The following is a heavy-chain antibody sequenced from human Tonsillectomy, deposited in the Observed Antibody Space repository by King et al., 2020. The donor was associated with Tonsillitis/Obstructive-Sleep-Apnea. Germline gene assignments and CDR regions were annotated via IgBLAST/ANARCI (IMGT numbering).Heavy chain of an antibody. V-gene: IGHV2-5*02. J-gene: IGHJ4*02. CDR2: IHLDDDK. CDR3: AHRRKESGNWYTFDY. CDR1: GVSLTTTGVA. D-gene: IGHD1/OR15-1a*01. Sequence: ITLKESGPTLGKPTQTLALTCTFSGVSLTTTGVAVGWIRQPPGKTLEWRAIIHLDDDKHYSPSLKTRLTTTKVTSKDQVVLTMTNMDPVDSATYYCAHRRKESGNWYTFDYWGPGTLVTVSS.